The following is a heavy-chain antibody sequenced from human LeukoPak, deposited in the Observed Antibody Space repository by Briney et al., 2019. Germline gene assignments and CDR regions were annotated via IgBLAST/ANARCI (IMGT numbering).Heavy chain of an antibody. CDR3: ARAGLYNWNYEGTAYFDY. CDR2: INWNGGST. V-gene: IGHV3-20*04. CDR1: GFTFDDYG. Sequence: SGGSLRLSCAASGFTFDDYGMSWVRQAPEKGLEWVSGINWNGGSTGYADSVKGRFTISRDNAKNSLYLQMNSLRAEDTALYYCARAGLYNWNYEGTAYFDYWGQGTLVTVSS. J-gene: IGHJ4*02. D-gene: IGHD1-7*01.